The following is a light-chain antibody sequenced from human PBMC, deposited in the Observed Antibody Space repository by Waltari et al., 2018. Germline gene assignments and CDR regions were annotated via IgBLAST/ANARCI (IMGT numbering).Light chain of an antibody. CDR1: SSNIGAGYH. CDR3: QSYDSGLSGYV. Sequence: QSVLTQPPSVSRAPGQRVSIPCTGSSSNIGAGYHVHWYQQLPGTAPKLLIYGNSNRPSGVPDRFSGSKSGTSASLAITGLQAEDEADYYCQSYDSGLSGYVFGSGTKVTVL. J-gene: IGLJ1*01. CDR2: GNS. V-gene: IGLV1-40*01.